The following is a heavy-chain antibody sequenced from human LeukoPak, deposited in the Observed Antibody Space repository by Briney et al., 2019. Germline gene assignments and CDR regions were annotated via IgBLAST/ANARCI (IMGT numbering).Heavy chain of an antibody. V-gene: IGHV3-23*01. J-gene: IGHJ4*02. CDR2: ISGSGGST. Sequence: PGGSLRLSCAASGFTFSSYAMSWVRQAPGKGLEWVSAISGSGGSTYYADSVKGRFTISRDNSKNTLYLRMNSLRAEDTAVYYCAKSSLYGDFPNDYWGQGTLVTVSS. CDR3: AKSSLYGDFPNDY. D-gene: IGHD4-17*01. CDR1: GFTFSSYA.